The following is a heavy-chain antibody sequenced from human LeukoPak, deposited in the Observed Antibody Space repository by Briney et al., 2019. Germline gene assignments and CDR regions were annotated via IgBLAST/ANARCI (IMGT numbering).Heavy chain of an antibody. D-gene: IGHD5-12*01. CDR2: FNPNSGGT. CDR1: GYTFTGYY. Sequence: ASVKVSCKASGYTFTGYYMHWVRQAPGQGLEWMGWFNPNSGGTNYAQKFQGRVTMTRDTSISTAYMELSRLRSDDTAVYYCARVTVATYRFDPWGQGTLVTVSS. V-gene: IGHV1-2*02. CDR3: ARVTVATYRFDP. J-gene: IGHJ5*02.